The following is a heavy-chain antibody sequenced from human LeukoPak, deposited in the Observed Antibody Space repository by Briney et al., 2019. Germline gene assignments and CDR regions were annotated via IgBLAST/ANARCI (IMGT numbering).Heavy chain of an antibody. Sequence: GGSLRLSCAASGFTFSSYSMSWVRQAPGKGLEWVSYISSSGSTIYYADSVKGRFTISRDNAKNSLYLQMNSLRAEDTAVYYCAATAAITSNLDYWGQGTLVTVSS. CDR3: AATAAITSNLDY. CDR1: GFTFSSYS. J-gene: IGHJ4*02. V-gene: IGHV3-48*04. CDR2: ISSSGSTI. D-gene: IGHD3-16*01.